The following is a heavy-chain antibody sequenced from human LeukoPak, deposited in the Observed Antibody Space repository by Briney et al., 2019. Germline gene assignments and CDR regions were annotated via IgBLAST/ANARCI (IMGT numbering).Heavy chain of an antibody. J-gene: IGHJ3*02. CDR1: GGSISSSNW. CDR3: ARDLRGRGNAFDI. Sequence: SGTLSLTCAVSGGSISSSNWWSWVRQPPGKGLEWIGEIYHSGSTNYNPSLKSRVTISVDTSKNQFSLKLSSVTAADTAVYYCARDLRGRGNAFDIWGQGTMVTVSS. CDR2: IYHSGST. D-gene: IGHD3-10*01. V-gene: IGHV4-4*02.